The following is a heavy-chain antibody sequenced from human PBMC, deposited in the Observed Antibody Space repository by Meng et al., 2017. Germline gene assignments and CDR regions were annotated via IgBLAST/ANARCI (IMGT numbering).Heavy chain of an antibody. V-gene: IGHV4-39*07. D-gene: IGHD3-22*01. CDR2: IYYSGST. Sequence: SETLSLTCTVSGGSISSSSYYWGWIRQPPGKGREWIGSIYYSGSTYYNPSLKSRVTISVDTSKNQFSLKLSSVTAAETAVYYCARDLGAYYYDSSGDYYVNWGQGTLVTVSS. CDR1: GGSISSSSYY. CDR3: ARDLGAYYYDSSGDYYVN. J-gene: IGHJ4*02.